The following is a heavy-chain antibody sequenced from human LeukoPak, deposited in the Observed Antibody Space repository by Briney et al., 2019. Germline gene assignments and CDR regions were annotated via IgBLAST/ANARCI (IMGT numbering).Heavy chain of an antibody. D-gene: IGHD6-19*01. J-gene: IGHJ3*02. CDR3: AAVAGLGNAFDI. V-gene: IGHV1-69*13. CDR2: IIPIFGTA. CDR1: GYIFTGYY. Sequence: SVKVSCKASGYIFTGYYMHWVRQAPGQGLEWMGGIIPIFGTANYAQKFQGRVTITADESTSTAYMELSSLRSEDTAVYYCAAVAGLGNAFDIWGQGTMVTVSS.